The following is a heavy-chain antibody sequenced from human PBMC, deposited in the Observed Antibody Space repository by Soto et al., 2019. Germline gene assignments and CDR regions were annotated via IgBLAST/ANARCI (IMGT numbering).Heavy chain of an antibody. CDR1: GFTFDDYA. V-gene: IGHV3-9*01. CDR2: ISWNSGSI. CDR3: AKDISGSQGL. D-gene: IGHD1-26*01. J-gene: IGHJ4*02. Sequence: GGSLRLSCTASGFTFDDYAMHWVRQAPGKGLEWVSGISWNSGSIGYADSMKGRFTISRDNAKNSLYLQMNSLRAEDTALYYCAKDISGSQGLWGQGTLVTVSS.